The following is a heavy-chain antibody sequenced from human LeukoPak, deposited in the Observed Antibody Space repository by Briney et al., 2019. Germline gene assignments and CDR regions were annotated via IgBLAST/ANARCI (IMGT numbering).Heavy chain of an antibody. Sequence: GASVKVSCKASGGTFSSYAISWVRQAPGQGLEWMGRIIPIFGTANYAQKFQGRVTITTDESTSTAYMELSSLRSEDTAVYYCARDPRYCSGGSRPPKAGPPIFDPWGQGTLVTVSS. CDR3: ARDPRYCSGGSRPPKAGPPIFDP. J-gene: IGHJ5*02. V-gene: IGHV1-69*05. CDR1: GGTFSSYA. CDR2: IIPIFGTA. D-gene: IGHD2-15*01.